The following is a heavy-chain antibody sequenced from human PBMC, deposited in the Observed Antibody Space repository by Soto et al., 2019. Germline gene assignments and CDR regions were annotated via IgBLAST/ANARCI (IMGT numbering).Heavy chain of an antibody. J-gene: IGHJ4*02. CDR3: ASERREEIHSGYDIDY. CDR1: GGSISNYY. D-gene: IGHD5-12*01. CDR2: IYTSGST. V-gene: IGHV4-4*07. Sequence: PSETLSLTCTVSGGSISNYYWSWIRQPAGKGLEWIGRIYTSGSTDYNPSLNSRVTISIDMSRNHFSLKVTSVTAADTAVYYCASERREEIHSGYDIDYWGQGTLVTVSS.